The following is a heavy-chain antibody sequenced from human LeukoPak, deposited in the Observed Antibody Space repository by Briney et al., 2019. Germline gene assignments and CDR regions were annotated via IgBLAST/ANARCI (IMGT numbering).Heavy chain of an antibody. D-gene: IGHD3-10*01. CDR1: GYTFTSYY. J-gene: IGHJ4*02. CDR3: ATLLWFGELTLDY. CDR2: MNPNSGNT. Sequence: ASVKVPCKASGYTFTSYYMHWVRQAPGQGLEWMGWMNPNSGNTGYAQKFQGRVTMTRNTSISTAYMELSSLRSEDTAVYYCATLLWFGELTLDYWGQGTLVTVSS. V-gene: IGHV1-8*02.